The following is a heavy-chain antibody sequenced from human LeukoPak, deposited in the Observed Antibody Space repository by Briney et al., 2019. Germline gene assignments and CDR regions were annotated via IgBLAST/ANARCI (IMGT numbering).Heavy chain of an antibody. J-gene: IGHJ4*02. CDR3: ARGALWFGELFIEGFDY. D-gene: IGHD3-10*01. CDR2: ISSSGSYI. V-gene: IGHV3-21*01. CDR1: GFTFDDYG. Sequence: GGSLRLSCAASGFTFDDYGMSWVRQAPGKGLEWGSAISSSGSYIYYADSVKGRFTIYRDNAKNPMYLTMNSLSAEDTAVYYCARGALWFGELFIEGFDYWGQGTLVTVSS.